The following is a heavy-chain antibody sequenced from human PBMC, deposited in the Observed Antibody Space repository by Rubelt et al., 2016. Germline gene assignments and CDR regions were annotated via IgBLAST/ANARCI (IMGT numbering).Heavy chain of an antibody. J-gene: IGHJ5*01. CDR1: GGSISSGYY. Sequence: QLQLQESGPGLVKPSETLSLTCTVSGGSISSGYYWGWIRQPPGKGLEWIGSIYHSGSTYYNPSLKSRVTISVDTSRNQFSLRLSSVTAADTAVYYCARDPAQFFFDSWGQGTLVTVSS. V-gene: IGHV4-38-2*02. D-gene: IGHD5-24*01. CDR2: IYHSGST. CDR3: ARDPAQFFFDS.